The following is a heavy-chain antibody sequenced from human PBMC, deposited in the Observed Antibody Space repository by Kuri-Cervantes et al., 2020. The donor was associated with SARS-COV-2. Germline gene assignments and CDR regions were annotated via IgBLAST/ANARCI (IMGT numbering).Heavy chain of an antibody. CDR3: ARAQEHNAQQLGGVDY. CDR1: GYTFTSYY. CDR2: INTSGGST. V-gene: IGHV1-46*01. J-gene: IGHJ4*02. Sequence: AAVKVSCKASGYTFTSYYMHWVRQAPGQGLEWMGIINTSGGSTSYAQKFQGRVTMTRDTSTSTVYMELSSLRSEDTAVYYCARAQEHNAQQLGGVDYWGQGTLVTVSS. D-gene: IGHD6-13*01.